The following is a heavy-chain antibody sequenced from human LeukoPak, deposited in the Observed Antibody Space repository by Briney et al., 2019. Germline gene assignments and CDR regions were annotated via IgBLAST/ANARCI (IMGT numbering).Heavy chain of an antibody. CDR2: IWYDGSNK. CDR3: ARAPIGYLGLWPSDY. V-gene: IGHV3-33*01. CDR1: GFTFSSYG. D-gene: IGHD5-18*01. Sequence: PGGSLRLSCAASGFTFSSYGMHWVRQAPGKGLEWVAVIWYDGSNKYYADSVKGRFTISGDNSKNTLYLQMNSLRAEDTAVYYCARAPIGYLGLWPSDYWGQGTLVTVSS. J-gene: IGHJ4*02.